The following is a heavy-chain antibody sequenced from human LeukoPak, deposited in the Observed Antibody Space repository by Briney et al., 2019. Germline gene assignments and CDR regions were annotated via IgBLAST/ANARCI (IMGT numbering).Heavy chain of an antibody. D-gene: IGHD3-22*01. CDR3: AKSFRTYDSSGYYAFDS. Sequence: GASLRLSCVASGFTCSNYAMSWVRQAPGKGLEWVSSSNGSGPTHHADSVQGRFTISRDNSKNTLYLQMNSLRAEDTAIYHCAKSFRTYDSSGYYAFDSWGRGILVTVPS. V-gene: IGHV3-23*01. CDR1: GFTCSNYA. J-gene: IGHJ4*02. CDR2: SNGSGPT.